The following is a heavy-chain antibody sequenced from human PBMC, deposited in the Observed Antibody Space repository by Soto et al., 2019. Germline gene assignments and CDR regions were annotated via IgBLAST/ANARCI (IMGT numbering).Heavy chain of an antibody. CDR2: ISSSGSTI. J-gene: IGHJ4*02. CDR1: GFTFSSYE. Sequence: GGSLRLSCAASGFTFSSYEMNWVRQAPGKGLEWVSYISSSGSTIYYADSVKGRFTISRDNAKNSLYLQMNSLRAEDTAVYYCAREGRAVGGTGDYFDYWGQGTLVTVSS. CDR3: AREGRAVGGTGDYFDY. D-gene: IGHD6-19*01. V-gene: IGHV3-48*03.